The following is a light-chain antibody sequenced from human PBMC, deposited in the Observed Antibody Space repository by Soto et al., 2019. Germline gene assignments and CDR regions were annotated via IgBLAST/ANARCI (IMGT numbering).Light chain of an antibody. CDR1: MRDVGAYNL. Sequence: QSALTQPASVSGSPGQSITISCAGTMRDVGAYNLVSWYQQHPGRAPQLIIYEVRNRPSGISFRFSGSKAGNTASLTLSGLQAEDEADYYCSSYTSKSSLIFGGGGQLTVL. CDR3: SSYTSKSSLI. CDR2: EVR. V-gene: IGLV2-14*01. J-gene: IGLJ2*01.